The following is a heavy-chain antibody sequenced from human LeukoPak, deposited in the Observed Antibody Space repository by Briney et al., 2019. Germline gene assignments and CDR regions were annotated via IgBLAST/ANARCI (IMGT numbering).Heavy chain of an antibody. CDR2: IFTSGIT. D-gene: IGHD3-10*01. CDR3: AREISGSYYNPLGYMDV. J-gene: IGHJ6*03. CDR1: RGATRLYY. V-gene: IGHV4-4*07. Sequence: SQTLSLTCTLSRGATRLYYGNSIPQPARKGLEGIGRIFTSGITNYNSSLKSRVTMAVDTSNSYFSLALSSVTAADTAVYYCAREISGSYYNPLGYMDVWGKGTTVTVSS.